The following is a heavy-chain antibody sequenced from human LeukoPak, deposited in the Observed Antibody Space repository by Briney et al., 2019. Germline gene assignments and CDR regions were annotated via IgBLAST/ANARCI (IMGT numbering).Heavy chain of an antibody. D-gene: IGHD1-26*01. Sequence: SSETLSLTCTVSGGSISSYYWSWIRQPAGKGLEWIGRIYTSGSTNYNPSLKSRVTMSVDTSKNQFSLKLSSVTAADTAVYYYARESPPVGATTLDYWGQGTLVTVSS. CDR1: GGSISSYY. V-gene: IGHV4-4*07. CDR3: ARESPPVGATTLDY. CDR2: IYTSGST. J-gene: IGHJ4*02.